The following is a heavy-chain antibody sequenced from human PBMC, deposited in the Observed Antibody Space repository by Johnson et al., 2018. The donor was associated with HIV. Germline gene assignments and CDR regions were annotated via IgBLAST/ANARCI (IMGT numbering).Heavy chain of an antibody. CDR2: ISYDGSNK. CDR1: GFTFSSYA. J-gene: IGHJ3*02. V-gene: IGHV3-30-3*01. D-gene: IGHD6-13*01. Sequence: QVQLVESGGGVVQPGRSLRLSCAASGFTFSSYAMHWVRQAPGKGLEWVAVISYDGSNKYYADSVKGRFTISRDNSKNTLYRQMNSLRAEDTAVYYCASPLEAAAGPMDAFDIWGQGTMVTVSS. CDR3: ASPLEAAAGPMDAFDI.